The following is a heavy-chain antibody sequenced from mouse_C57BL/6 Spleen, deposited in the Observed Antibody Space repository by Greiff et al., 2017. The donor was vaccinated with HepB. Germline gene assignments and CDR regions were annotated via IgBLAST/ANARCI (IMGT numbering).Heavy chain of an antibody. D-gene: IGHD5-1*01. CDR3: ARRSNYVDY. Sequence: EVKLVESGGDLVKPGGSLKLSCAASGFTFSSYGMSWVRQTPDKRLEWVATISSGGSYTYYPDSVKGRFTISRDNAKNTLYLQMSSLKSEDTAMYYCARRSNYVDYWGQGTTLTVSS. J-gene: IGHJ2*01. CDR2: ISSGGSYT. CDR1: GFTFSSYG. V-gene: IGHV5-6*02.